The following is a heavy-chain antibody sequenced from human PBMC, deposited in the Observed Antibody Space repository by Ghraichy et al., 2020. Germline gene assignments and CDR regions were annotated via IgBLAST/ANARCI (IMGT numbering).Heavy chain of an antibody. J-gene: IGHJ4*02. Sequence: SQTLSLTCAVYGGSFSGFYWSWIRQSPGKGLEWIGENTHSGSTKYNPSLKSRVTISVDTSKNQFTLNVNSVTAADTAVYYCARRGFYFDYWGQGIQVTVSS. CDR3: ARRGFYFDY. CDR2: NTHSGST. V-gene: IGHV4-34*01. CDR1: GGSFSGFY.